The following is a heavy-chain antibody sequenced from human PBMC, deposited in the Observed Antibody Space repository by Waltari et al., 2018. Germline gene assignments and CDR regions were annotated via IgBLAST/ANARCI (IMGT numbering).Heavy chain of an antibody. CDR1: GFTFSSYE. Sequence: EVQLVESGGGLVQPGGSLRLSCAASGFTFSSYEMNWVRQAPGKGLEWVSYIGSSDNTIYYADSVKGRFTISRDNAKNSLYLQMNSLRVEDTAVYYCAREAVDSDLPDYWGQGTLVTVSS. CDR3: AREAVDSDLPDY. CDR2: IGSSDNTI. J-gene: IGHJ4*02. D-gene: IGHD5-12*01. V-gene: IGHV3-48*03.